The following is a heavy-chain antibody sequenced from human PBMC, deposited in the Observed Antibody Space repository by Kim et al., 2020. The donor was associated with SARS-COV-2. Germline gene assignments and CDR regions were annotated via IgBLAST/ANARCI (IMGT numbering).Heavy chain of an antibody. D-gene: IGHD1-7*01. CDR1: GFTFSGFW. CDR2: VNTDGSDT. V-gene: IGHV3-74*03. J-gene: IGHJ4*02. Sequence: GGSLRLSCEASGFTFSGFWMDWVRQAPGKGLLWVSRVNTDGSDTAYADSVKGRFTVSRDNTKNTLYLQMNRLGDDDTPVYDFTRVKIGTNTFDYWGQGILVTVS. CDR3: TRVKIGTNTFDY.